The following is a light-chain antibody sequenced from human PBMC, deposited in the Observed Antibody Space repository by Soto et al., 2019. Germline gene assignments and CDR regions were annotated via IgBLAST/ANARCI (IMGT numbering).Light chain of an antibody. CDR1: SSNIGSNA. CDR2: SNY. V-gene: IGLV1-44*01. CDR3: ATWDGSLNAWV. Sequence: QSVLTQPPSASATPGQRVTISCSGSSSNIGSNAVNWYQQLPGTAPKLLIYSNYHRPSGVPDRFSGSQSGTSASLAISGLQSEYEADYYCATWDGSLNAWVFGGGTKLTVL. J-gene: IGLJ3*02.